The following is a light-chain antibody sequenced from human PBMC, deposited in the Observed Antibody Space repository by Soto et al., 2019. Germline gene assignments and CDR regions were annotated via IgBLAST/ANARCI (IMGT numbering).Light chain of an antibody. CDR1: SSDVGGYNY. Sequence: HSALTQPASVSGSPGQSITISCTGTSSDVGGYNYVSWYQQYPGKAPKLMIYEVSNRPSGVSNHFSASKSGNTASLTISGLQAEDEADYYCSSYTSSNTVIFGGGTKVTVL. CDR2: EVS. CDR3: SSYTSSNTVI. V-gene: IGLV2-14*01. J-gene: IGLJ2*01.